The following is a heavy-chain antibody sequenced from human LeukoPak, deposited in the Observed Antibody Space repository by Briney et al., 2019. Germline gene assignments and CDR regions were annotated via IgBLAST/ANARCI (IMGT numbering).Heavy chain of an antibody. CDR3: ARHGDSSSWYPNWFDP. CDR2: IYPGDSDT. CDR1: GYSFTSYW. J-gene: IGHJ5*02. Sequence: GESLKISCKGSGYSFTSYWIGWVRQMPGKGLEWMGIIYPGDSDTRYSPSFQGQVTISADKSISTAYLQWSSLKASDTAMYYCARHGDSSSWYPNWFDPWGQGTLVTVSS. V-gene: IGHV5-51*01. D-gene: IGHD6-13*01.